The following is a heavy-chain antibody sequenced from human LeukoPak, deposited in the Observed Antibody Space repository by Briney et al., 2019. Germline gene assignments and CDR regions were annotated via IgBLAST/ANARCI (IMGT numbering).Heavy chain of an antibody. V-gene: IGHV3-48*03. CDR1: GFTFSSYA. Sequence: GGSLRLSCAASGFTFSSYAMNWVRQAPGKGLEWVSYISSSGSTIYYADSVKGRFTISRDNAKSSLYLQMNSLRAEDTAVYYCARGIGSSSWPLALWGQGTLVTVSS. D-gene: IGHD6-13*01. J-gene: IGHJ4*02. CDR3: ARGIGSSSWPLAL. CDR2: ISSSGSTI.